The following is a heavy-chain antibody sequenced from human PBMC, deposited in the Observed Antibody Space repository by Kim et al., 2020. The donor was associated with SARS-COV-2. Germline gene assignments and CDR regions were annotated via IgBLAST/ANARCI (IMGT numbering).Heavy chain of an antibody. D-gene: IGHD3-16*01. CDR3: ASLSLFDY. V-gene: IGHV3-30*03. Sequence: GGSLRLSCAASGFTFSSYGMHWVRQAPGKGLEWVAVISYDGSNKYYADSVKGRFTISRDNSKNTLYLQMNSLRAEDTAVYYCASLSLFDYWGQGTLVTVSS. CDR2: ISYDGSNK. J-gene: IGHJ4*02. CDR1: GFTFSSYG.